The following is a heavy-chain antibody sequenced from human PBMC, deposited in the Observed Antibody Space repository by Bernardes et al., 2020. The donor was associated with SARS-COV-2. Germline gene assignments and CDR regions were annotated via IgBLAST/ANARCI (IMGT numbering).Heavy chain of an antibody. D-gene: IGHD3-22*01. CDR2: IYDGGQT. CDR1: GFTVSTGF. Sequence: GGSLRLSCEVSGFTVSTGFMTWVRQAPGKGLEWVALIYDGGQTYYADSVKGRFTIFRDNSMNSLFLQMKSLTTDDRAVYYCARGRVHYSDGSGFEWYFDVWGRGTLVSVS. CDR3: ARGRVHYSDGSGFEWYFDV. V-gene: IGHV3-53*01. J-gene: IGHJ2*01.